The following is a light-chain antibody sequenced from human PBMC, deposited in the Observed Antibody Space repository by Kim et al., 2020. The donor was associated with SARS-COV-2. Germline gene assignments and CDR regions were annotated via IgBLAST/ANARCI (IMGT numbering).Light chain of an antibody. J-gene: IGKJ2*01. CDR2: AAS. V-gene: IGKV1-39*01. Sequence: SASVGDRVTITCRASQSIRSYLNWYQQKPGKAPKLLISAASSLQSGVPSRFSGSGSGTDFTLTVGSLQPEDFATYYCQQSYGTPHTFGQGTKLEI. CDR3: QQSYGTPHT. CDR1: QSIRSY.